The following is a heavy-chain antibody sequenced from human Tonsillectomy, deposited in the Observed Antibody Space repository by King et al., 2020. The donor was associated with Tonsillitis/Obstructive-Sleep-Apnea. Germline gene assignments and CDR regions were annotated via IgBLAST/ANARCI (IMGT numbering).Heavy chain of an antibody. J-gene: IGHJ3*02. D-gene: IGHD6-25*01. Sequence: VQLVESGGGVVQPGRSLRLSCAASGFTFSSFGMHWVRQAPGKGLDWVAVISDAGNNKDYADSVKGRFTISRDNSKNTLYLQMNSLRAEDTAIYYCAKEQAAWDAFDIWGQGTMVTVSS. CDR3: AKEQAAWDAFDI. CDR2: ISDAGNNK. V-gene: IGHV3-30*18. CDR1: GFTFSSFG.